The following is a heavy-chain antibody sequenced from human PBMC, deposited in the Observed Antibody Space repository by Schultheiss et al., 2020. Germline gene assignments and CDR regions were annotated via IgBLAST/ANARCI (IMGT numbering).Heavy chain of an antibody. CDR1: GFTFSSYS. Sequence: GGSLRLSCAASGFTFSSYSMNWVRQAPGKGLEWVSSISSSSSYIYYADSVKGRFTISRDNAKNSLYLQMNSLRAEDTAVYYCARDTGGYCSGGSCYSGDAFDIWGQGTMVTVSS. V-gene: IGHV3-21*04. CDR3: ARDTGGYCSGGSCYSGDAFDI. D-gene: IGHD2-15*01. CDR2: ISSSSSYI. J-gene: IGHJ3*02.